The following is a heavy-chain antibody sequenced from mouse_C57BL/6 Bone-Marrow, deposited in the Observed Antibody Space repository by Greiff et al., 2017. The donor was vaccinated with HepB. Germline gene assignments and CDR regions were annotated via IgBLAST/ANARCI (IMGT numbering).Heavy chain of an antibody. CDR1: GFTFSSYA. J-gene: IGHJ2*01. D-gene: IGHD2-3*01. V-gene: IGHV5-4*01. CDR2: ISDGGSYT. Sequence: EVQVVESGGGLVKPGGSLKLSCAASGFTFSSYAMSWVRQTPEKRLEWVATISDGGSYTYYPENVKGRFTISRDNAKNNLYLQMSHLKSEDTAMYYCARDLGDGYFDYWGQGTTLTVSS. CDR3: ARDLGDGYFDY.